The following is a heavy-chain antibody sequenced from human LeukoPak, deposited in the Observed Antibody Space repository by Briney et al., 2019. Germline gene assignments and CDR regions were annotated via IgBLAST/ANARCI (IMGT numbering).Heavy chain of an antibody. J-gene: IGHJ4*02. D-gene: IGHD7-27*01. CDR1: GYTFTGYY. V-gene: IGHV1-2*06. Sequence: ASVKVSCKASGYTFTGYYMQWVRQAPGQGLEWMGRINPSSGGTSYAQKFQGRATMTRKTSISTAYMELSRMRPYDAAVYFCARASWGSGGDYWGQGTLVTVSS. CDR2: INPSSGGT. CDR3: ARASWGSGGDY.